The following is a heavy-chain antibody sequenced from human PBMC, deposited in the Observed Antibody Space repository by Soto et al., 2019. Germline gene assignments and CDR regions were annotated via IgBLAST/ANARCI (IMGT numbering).Heavy chain of an antibody. D-gene: IGHD2-2*01. V-gene: IGHV3-30-3*01. CDR3: AFIVLVPAAMDY. J-gene: IGHJ4*02. CDR1: GFTFSSYA. CDR2: ISYDGSNK. Sequence: QVPLVESGGGVVQPGRSLRLSCAASGFTFSSYAMHWVRQAPGKGLEWVAVISYDGSNKYYADSVKGRFTISRDNSENTLYLQMNSLRAEDTAVYYCAFIVLVPAAMDYWGQGTLVTVSS.